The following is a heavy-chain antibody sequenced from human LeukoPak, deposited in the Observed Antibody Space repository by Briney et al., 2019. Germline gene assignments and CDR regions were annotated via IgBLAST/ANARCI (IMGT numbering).Heavy chain of an antibody. CDR2: INHSGST. Sequence: SETLSLTCAVYGGSFSNYYWTWIRQPPGKGLEWIGEINHSGSTNYNPSLKSRVTISVDTSKNQFSLKLSSVTAADTAVYYCARQYIDILTGYHRGELYWYFDLWGRGTLVTVSS. CDR1: GGSFSNYY. D-gene: IGHD3-9*01. V-gene: IGHV4-34*01. CDR3: ARQYIDILTGYHRGELYWYFDL. J-gene: IGHJ2*01.